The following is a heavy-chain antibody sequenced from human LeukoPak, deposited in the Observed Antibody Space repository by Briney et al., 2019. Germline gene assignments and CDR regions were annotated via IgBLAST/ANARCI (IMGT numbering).Heavy chain of an antibody. V-gene: IGHV3-64*04. CDR3: ATDRNSGKYYDY. Sequence: GGSLRLSCSASGFTLSSYAMHWVRQAAGKGLEYVSGISSNGGSTYYADSVKGRFTISRDNSKNTLYLQMNSLRAEDTAVYYCATDRNSGKYYDYWGQGTLVTVSS. CDR1: GFTLSSYA. D-gene: IGHD1-26*01. CDR2: ISSNGGST. J-gene: IGHJ4*02.